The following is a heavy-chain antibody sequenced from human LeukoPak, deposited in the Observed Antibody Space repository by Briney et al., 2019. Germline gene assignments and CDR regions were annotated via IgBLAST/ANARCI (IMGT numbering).Heavy chain of an antibody. CDR1: GDSLCNYY. V-gene: IGHV4-4*07. CDR2: INTSGNT. CDR3: ARERLGFRVDV. Sequence: SETLSLTCTVSGDSLCNYYWTWIRQSAGKGLQWIGRINTSGNTNYNPYLKSRVTMSLDTSKNQFSLNLSSVTAADTAVYYCARERLGFRVDVWGKGTTVTVSS. D-gene: IGHD3-10*01. J-gene: IGHJ6*04.